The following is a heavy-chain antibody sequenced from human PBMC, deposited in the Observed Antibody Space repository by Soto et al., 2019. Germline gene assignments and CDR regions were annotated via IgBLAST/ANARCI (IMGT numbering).Heavy chain of an antibody. V-gene: IGHV1-69*13. CDR3: ARTGVGATPYYFDY. CDR1: GGTLSSYV. Sequence: SVKFSCNPSGGTLSSYVISWVQQAPGQGLEWMGGKIPIFGTANYAQKSQGRVTITADESPSTAYMELSSLRSEDTAVYYCARTGVGATPYYFDYWGQGTLVTVSS. D-gene: IGHD1-26*01. J-gene: IGHJ4*02. CDR2: KIPIFGTA.